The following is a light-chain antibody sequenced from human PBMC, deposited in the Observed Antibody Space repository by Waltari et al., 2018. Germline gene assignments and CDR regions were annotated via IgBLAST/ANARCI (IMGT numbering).Light chain of an antibody. Sequence: QSALTQPASVSGSPGQSITISCTGSSSDVGRYNFVSWYKQHPGKAPKLMIFAVTDRPSGVSDRFSGSKSGNTASLTISGLQPEDEADYYCSSHTTSSTLVFGGGTRVTVL. CDR2: AVT. V-gene: IGLV2-14*03. CDR3: SSHTTSSTLV. CDR1: SSDVGRYNF. J-gene: IGLJ2*01.